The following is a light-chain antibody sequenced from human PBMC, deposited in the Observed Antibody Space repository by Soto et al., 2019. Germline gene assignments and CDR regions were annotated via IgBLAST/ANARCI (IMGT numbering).Light chain of an antibody. CDR3: HQYNSYKDT. J-gene: IGKJ2*01. Sequence: DIQMTQSPSTLSASVGDRVTITCRASQSISSWLAWYQQKPGKAPKLLIYDASSLESGVPSRFSGSGSGTEFTLTISSLQPDDFATYYCHQYNSYKDTFGQGNKLEIK. V-gene: IGKV1-5*01. CDR1: QSISSW. CDR2: DAS.